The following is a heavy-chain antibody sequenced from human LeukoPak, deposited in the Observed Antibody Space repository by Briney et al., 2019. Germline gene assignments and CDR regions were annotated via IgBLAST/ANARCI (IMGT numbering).Heavy chain of an antibody. D-gene: IGHD1-26*01. J-gene: IGHJ6*03. Sequence: KASETLSLTCTVSGYSISSGYYWGWIRQPPGKGLEWIGSIYHSGSTYYNPSLKSRVTISVDTSKNQFSLKLSSVTAADTAVYYCARAKWEDYYYYMDVWGKGTTVTVSS. CDR2: IYHSGST. V-gene: IGHV4-38-2*02. CDR3: ARAKWEDYYYYMDV. CDR1: GYSISSGYY.